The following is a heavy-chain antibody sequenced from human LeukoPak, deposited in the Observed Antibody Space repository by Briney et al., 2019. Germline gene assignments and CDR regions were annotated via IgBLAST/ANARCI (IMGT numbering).Heavy chain of an antibody. D-gene: IGHD6-13*01. CDR1: GGSFSGYY. J-gene: IGHJ4*02. Sequence: SETLSLTCAVDGGSFSGYYLSWIRQPPGKGLEWTGEINHSGSTNYNPSLKSRVTISVDTSKNSFSLQLSSRTPDNTAVYYCGRATYSRSLGYWGQGALVTLSP. CDR3: GRATYSRSLGY. V-gene: IGHV4-34*01. CDR2: INHSGST.